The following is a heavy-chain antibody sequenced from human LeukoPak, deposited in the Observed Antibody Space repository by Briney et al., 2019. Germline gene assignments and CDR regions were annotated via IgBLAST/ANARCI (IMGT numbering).Heavy chain of an antibody. CDR1: GFTFSSYA. V-gene: IGHV3-30-3*01. CDR2: ISYDGSNK. Sequence: PGGSLRLSCAASGFTFSSYAMHWVRQAPGKGLEWVALISYDGSNKYYADSVKGRFTISRDNSKNTLYLQMNSLRAEDTAVYYCARAAKSGNSRGWFDPWGQGTLVTVSS. D-gene: IGHD4-23*01. J-gene: IGHJ5*02. CDR3: ARAAKSGNSRGWFDP.